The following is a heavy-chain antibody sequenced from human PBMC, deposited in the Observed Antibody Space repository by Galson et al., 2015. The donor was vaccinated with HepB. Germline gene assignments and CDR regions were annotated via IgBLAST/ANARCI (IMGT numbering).Heavy chain of an antibody. Sequence: SGAEVKEPGESLRISCKGSGYSFTNYWISWVRQMPGKGLEWMGRIDPSDSYINYSPSFQGHVTISADKSISTAYLQWSSLKASDTAMYYCARRYYDRSGYPDWGQGTLVPVSS. CDR3: ARRYYDRSGYPD. V-gene: IGHV5-10-1*01. J-gene: IGHJ4*02. CDR1: GYSFTNYW. D-gene: IGHD3-22*01. CDR2: IDPSDSYI.